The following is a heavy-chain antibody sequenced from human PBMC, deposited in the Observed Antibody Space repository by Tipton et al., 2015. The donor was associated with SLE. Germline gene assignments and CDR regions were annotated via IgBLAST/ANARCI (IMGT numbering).Heavy chain of an antibody. J-gene: IGHJ4*02. V-gene: IGHV4-31*11. CDR2: ISFSGNT. CDR3: ARSHPVVAAEILDS. D-gene: IGHD2-15*01. CDR1: GASINTGNAY. Sequence: TLSLTCAVSGASINTGNAYWSWIRQHPGKGLEWIGYISFSGNTNYNPSLRSRLSMSVDTSKNQFSLKLRAVTAADTAVYYCARSHPVVAAEILDSWGQGILVSVSS.